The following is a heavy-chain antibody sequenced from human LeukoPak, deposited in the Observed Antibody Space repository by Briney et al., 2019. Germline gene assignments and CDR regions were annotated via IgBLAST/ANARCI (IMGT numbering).Heavy chain of an antibody. J-gene: IGHJ3*02. CDR1: GFTVSTNY. V-gene: IGHV3-53*01. D-gene: IGHD6-19*01. CDR2: IYSGGST. Sequence: PGGSLRLSCAASGFTVSTNYMSWVRPAPGKGLEWVSVIYSGGSTHYAESVKGRFTISRDNSKNTVYLQMNSVRAEDTAVYYRARDYESSGSNGAFDIWGQGTMVTVSS. CDR3: ARDYESSGSNGAFDI.